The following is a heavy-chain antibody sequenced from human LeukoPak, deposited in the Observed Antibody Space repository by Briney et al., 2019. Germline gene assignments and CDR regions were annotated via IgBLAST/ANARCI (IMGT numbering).Heavy chain of an antibody. Sequence: SQTLSLTCAISGDSVSSNSAAWNWIRQSPSRGLEWLGRTYYRSKWYNDYAVSVKSRITINPDTSKNQFSLQLNSVTPEDTAVYYCARGSGSITMVRGVEFDYWGQGTLVTVSS. V-gene: IGHV6-1*01. CDR3: ARGSGSITMVRGVEFDY. D-gene: IGHD3-10*01. J-gene: IGHJ4*02. CDR2: TYYRSKWYN. CDR1: GDSVSSNSAA.